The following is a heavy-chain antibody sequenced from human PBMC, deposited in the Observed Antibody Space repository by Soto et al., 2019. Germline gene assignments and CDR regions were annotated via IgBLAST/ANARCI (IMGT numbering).Heavy chain of an antibody. J-gene: IGHJ4*02. CDR1: GGTFSSYA. Sequence: SVKVSCKASGGTFSSYAISWVRQAPGQGLEWMGGIIPIFGTANYAQKFQGRVTITADKSTSTAYMELSSLRSEDTAVYYCARDLNAYSSGSYWGKGNLATVFS. CDR2: IIPIFGTA. CDR3: ARDLNAYSSGSY. D-gene: IGHD6-19*01. V-gene: IGHV1-69*06.